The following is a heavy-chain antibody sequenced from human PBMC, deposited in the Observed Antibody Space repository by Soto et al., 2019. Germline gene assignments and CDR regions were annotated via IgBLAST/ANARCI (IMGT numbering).Heavy chain of an antibody. V-gene: IGHV1-18*01. CDR3: ARDPLDYGDYEVDY. J-gene: IGHJ4*02. Sequence: QVQLVQSGAEVKKPGASVKVSCKASGYTFTSYGISWVRQAPGQGLEWMGWINAYNGNTNYAQKVPGRVTMTTDTSTSTAYMELRSLRSDDTAVYYCARDPLDYGDYEVDYWGQGTLVTVSS. CDR2: INAYNGNT. CDR1: GYTFTSYG. D-gene: IGHD4-17*01.